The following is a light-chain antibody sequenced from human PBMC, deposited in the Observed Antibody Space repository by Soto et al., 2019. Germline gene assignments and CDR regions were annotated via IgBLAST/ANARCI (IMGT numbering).Light chain of an antibody. CDR2: GAS. V-gene: IGKV3-20*01. J-gene: IGKJ1*01. Sequence: EIVLTQSPGTLSLSPGERAILSCRASQSISSTYLAGYQQKPGQAPRLLIYGASNRAAGIPDRFSGSGSGTDFTLTISRLETEDFAVYYCQEYDSSPRTFGQGTKVE. CDR1: QSISSTY. CDR3: QEYDSSPRT.